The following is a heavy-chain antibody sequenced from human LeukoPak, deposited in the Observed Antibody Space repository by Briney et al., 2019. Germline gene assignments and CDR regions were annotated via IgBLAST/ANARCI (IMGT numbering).Heavy chain of an antibody. D-gene: IGHD3-3*01. CDR2: ISAYNGNT. V-gene: IGHV1-18*01. CDR3: TRALSDDFWSGYQDH. Sequence: GASVTVSFTSSAYRFIIYGFSWVRQAPGQGLEWMGWISAYNGNTNYAQKVQGRVPMTTDTSTSTVYMEVRSLRSGDTAVYYCTRALSDDFWSGYQDHWGQGTLVTVSS. CDR1: AYRFIIYG. J-gene: IGHJ4*02.